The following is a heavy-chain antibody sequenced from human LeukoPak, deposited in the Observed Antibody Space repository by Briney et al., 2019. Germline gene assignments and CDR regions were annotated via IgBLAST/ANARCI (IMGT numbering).Heavy chain of an antibody. CDR3: ARVPGKYYYGSGSKYYYYYGMDV. J-gene: IGHJ6*02. V-gene: IGHV1-2*02. CDR1: GYTFTGYY. CDR2: INPNSGGT. Sequence: ASVKVSCKASGYTFTGYYMHWVRQAPGQGLEWMGWINPNSGGTNYAQKFQGRVTMTRDTSISTAYTELSRLRSDDTAVYYCARVPGKYYYGSGSKYYYYYGMDVWGQGTTVTVSS. D-gene: IGHD3-10*01.